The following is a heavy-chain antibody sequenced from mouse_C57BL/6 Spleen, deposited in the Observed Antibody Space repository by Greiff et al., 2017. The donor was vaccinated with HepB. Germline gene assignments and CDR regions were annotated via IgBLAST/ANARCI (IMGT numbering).Heavy chain of an antibody. CDR3: AKGGDFDY. CDR1: GFSLTSYG. Sequence: VKLMESGPGLVQPSQCLSITCTVSGFSLTSYGVHWVRQSPGKGLEWLGVIWSGGSTDYNAAFISRLSISKDNSKSQVFFKMNRLQADDTAIYYCAKGGDFDYRGQGTTVTVSS. CDR2: IWSGGST. V-gene: IGHV2-2*01. J-gene: IGHJ2*01.